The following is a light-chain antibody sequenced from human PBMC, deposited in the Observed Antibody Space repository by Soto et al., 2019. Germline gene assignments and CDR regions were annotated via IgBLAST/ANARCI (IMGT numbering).Light chain of an antibody. Sequence: GYIVPIPCLASQSIKTWLAWYQRKPGRAPNLLIYDASSLQSGVPSRFSGSGSGTDFTLTISSLQPEDFATYYCQQSYSTPTTFGQGTRLEIK. CDR1: QSIKTW. V-gene: IGKV1-39*01. J-gene: IGKJ5*01. CDR2: DAS. CDR3: QQSYSTPTT.